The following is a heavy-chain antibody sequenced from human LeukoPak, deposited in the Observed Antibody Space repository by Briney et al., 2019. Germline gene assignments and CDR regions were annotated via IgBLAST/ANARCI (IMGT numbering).Heavy chain of an antibody. CDR3: ARDQGFGVLRFLEWLSGIIDY. D-gene: IGHD3-3*01. Sequence: GGSLRLSCTVSGVTFSSYGMQWVRQAPGKGLEWMASISHDGSEIHSADSVKGRFTISRDNSKNTLYLQMNSLRAEDTAVYYCARDQGFGVLRFLEWLSGIIDYWGQGTLVTVSS. V-gene: IGHV3-30*03. J-gene: IGHJ4*02. CDR2: ISHDGSEI. CDR1: GVTFSSYG.